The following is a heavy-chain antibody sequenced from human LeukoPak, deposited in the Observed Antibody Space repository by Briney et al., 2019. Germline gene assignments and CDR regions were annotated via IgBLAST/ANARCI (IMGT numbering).Heavy chain of an antibody. CDR1: GFTFSSYA. CDR2: ISGSGGST. D-gene: IGHD3-22*01. V-gene: IGHV3-23*01. Sequence: GGSLRLPCAASGFTFSSYAMSWVRQAPGKGLEWVSAISGSGGSTYYADSVKGRFTISRDNSKNTLYLQMNSLRAEDTAVYYCAKAPYYDSSGYYPIFDYWGQGTLVTVSS. CDR3: AKAPYYDSSGYYPIFDY. J-gene: IGHJ4*02.